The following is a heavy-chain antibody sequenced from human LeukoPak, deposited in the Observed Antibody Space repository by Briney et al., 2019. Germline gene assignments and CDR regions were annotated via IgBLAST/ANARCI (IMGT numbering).Heavy chain of an antibody. D-gene: IGHD3-22*01. CDR2: VSGNGDAT. CDR1: GFTFSSSW. Sequence: GGSLRLSCAASGFTFSSSWMNWVRQAPGKGLEWVSAVSGNGDATYYADSVKGRFTISRDNSKKTLYLQMISLTAEDTAVYYCAKDLRSTYYYDTSGYLLWGQGTLVTVSS. CDR3: AKDLRSTYYYDTSGYLL. V-gene: IGHV3-23*01. J-gene: IGHJ4*02.